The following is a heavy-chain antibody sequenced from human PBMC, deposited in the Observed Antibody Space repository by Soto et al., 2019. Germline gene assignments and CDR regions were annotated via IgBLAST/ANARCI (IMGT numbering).Heavy chain of an antibody. CDR1: GDSISRIDYY. D-gene: IGHD3-22*01. V-gene: IGHV4-31*03. J-gene: IGHJ3*02. CDR2: IYFRGNT. Sequence: TSETLSLTCSVSGDSISRIDYYWTWIRQHPEKGLEWIGNIYFRGNTYYSPSLESRLTISVDTSKNQFSLKLTSVTAADTAVYHCAREGGSYDSGGYLIRGAFDIWGQGTMVTVSS. CDR3: AREGGSYDSGGYLIRGAFDI.